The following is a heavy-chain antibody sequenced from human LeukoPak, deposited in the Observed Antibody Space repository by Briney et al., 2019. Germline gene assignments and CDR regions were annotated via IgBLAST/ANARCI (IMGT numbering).Heavy chain of an antibody. D-gene: IGHD3-22*01. J-gene: IGHJ4*02. CDR1: GGTFSSYA. Sequence: ASVKVFCKASGGTFSSYAISWVRQAPGQGLEWMGGIIPIFGTANYAQKFQGRVTITTDESTSTAYMELSSLRSEDTAVYNCARALAYYDSSGYYYFDYWGQGTLVTVSS. CDR3: ARALAYYDSSGYYYFDY. V-gene: IGHV1-69*05. CDR2: IIPIFGTA.